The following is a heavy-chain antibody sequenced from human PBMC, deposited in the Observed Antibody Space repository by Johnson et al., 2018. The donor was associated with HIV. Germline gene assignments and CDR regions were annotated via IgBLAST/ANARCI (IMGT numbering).Heavy chain of an antibody. CDR2: ISGSGGST. J-gene: IGHJ3*02. Sequence: VQLVESGGGLVQPGGSLRLSCAASGITFSSYDMHWVRQAPGKGLEWVSGISGSGGSTYYADSVKGRFTISRDNSKNTLYLQMNSLRADDTAVYYCAKTYYYDSSGSRAFDIWGQGTMVTVSS. D-gene: IGHD3-22*01. CDR3: AKTYYYDSSGSRAFDI. V-gene: IGHV3-23*04. CDR1: GITFSSYD.